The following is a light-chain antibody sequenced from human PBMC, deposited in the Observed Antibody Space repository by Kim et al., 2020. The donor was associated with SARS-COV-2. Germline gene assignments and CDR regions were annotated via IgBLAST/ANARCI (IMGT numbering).Light chain of an antibody. CDR3: QAWVISSYVV. J-gene: IGLJ3*02. CDR1: KLQKKY. V-gene: IGLV3-1*01. Sequence: SYELTQPPSVSVFPGQKATITCSGDKLQKKYVSWYQKKPGLSPVLVLFQHNRRPSGITARFSGASSANKATLTISRTQAMDAAEYYCQAWVISSYVVFGG. CDR2: QHN.